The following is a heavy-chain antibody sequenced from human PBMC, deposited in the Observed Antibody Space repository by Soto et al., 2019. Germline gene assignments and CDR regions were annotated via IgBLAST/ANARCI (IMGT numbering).Heavy chain of an antibody. CDR2: ITPLFGTP. D-gene: IGHD3-22*01. V-gene: IGHV1-69*13. J-gene: IGHJ4*02. CDR1: GGTFNKYA. Sequence: VASVKVSCKASGGTFNKYAIDWVRQAPGQGLEWMGGITPLFGTPNYAQRFQGRVTISADEVTSTAYMELRSLRSDDTGVYYCARQFDYDTSGYYYDYWGQGTLVTVSS. CDR3: ARQFDYDTSGYYYDY.